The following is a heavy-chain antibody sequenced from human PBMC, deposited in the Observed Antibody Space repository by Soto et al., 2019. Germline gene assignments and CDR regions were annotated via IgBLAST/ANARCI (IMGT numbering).Heavy chain of an antibody. J-gene: IGHJ4*02. D-gene: IGHD6-13*01. V-gene: IGHV3-23*01. CDR3: AKARPQLVVDY. CDR2: ISGSGDNT. CDR1: GFTVSGYA. Sequence: GGSLRLSCAASGFTVSGYAMSWVRQAPGKGLEWVSIISGSGDNTYYTDSVKGRLTISRDNSKNTLYLQMNSLRAEDTAIYYCAKARPQLVVDYWGQGTLVTVSS.